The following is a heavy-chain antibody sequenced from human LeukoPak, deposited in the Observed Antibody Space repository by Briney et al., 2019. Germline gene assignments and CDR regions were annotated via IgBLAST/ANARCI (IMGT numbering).Heavy chain of an antibody. CDR2: INTKTGES. V-gene: IGHV7-4-1*02. D-gene: IGHD5-24*01. J-gene: IGHJ3*01. CDR1: NYTFTSYP. CDR3: ARVRWLQYDYDAFDF. Sequence: GASVKVSCKGSNYTFTSYPINWVRQAPGQGLEWMGSINTKTGESTYARGFTGRFLFSLDTSVSTAYLQISSLTAEDTALYYCARVRWLQYDYDAFDFWGQGTVVSVSS.